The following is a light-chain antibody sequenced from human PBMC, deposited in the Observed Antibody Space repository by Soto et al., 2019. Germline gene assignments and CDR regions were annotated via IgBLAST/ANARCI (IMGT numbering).Light chain of an antibody. CDR2: GAS. CDR3: QQYDSSPWT. V-gene: IGKV3-20*01. J-gene: IGKJ1*01. Sequence: EIVLTQSPGTLSLSPGERATLSCRASQSVSSNYLAWYQQKPGQAPRLLIYGASSRATGIPDRFSGSGSGTDFTVTISRLEPDDFAVYYCQQYDSSPWTFGQGTKVEIK. CDR1: QSVSSNY.